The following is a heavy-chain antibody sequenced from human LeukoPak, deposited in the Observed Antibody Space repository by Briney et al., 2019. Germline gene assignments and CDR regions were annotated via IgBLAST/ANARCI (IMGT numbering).Heavy chain of an antibody. Sequence: QPGGSLRLSCAASGFTFSSYEMNWVRQAPGKGLEWVSYISSSGSTIYYADSVKGRFTISRDNAKNSLYLQMNSLRAEGTAVYYCARGGYCSSTSCYAEMLDYWGQGTLVTVSS. CDR1: GFTFSSYE. V-gene: IGHV3-48*03. CDR2: ISSSGSTI. CDR3: ARGGYCSSTSCYAEMLDY. D-gene: IGHD2-2*01. J-gene: IGHJ4*02.